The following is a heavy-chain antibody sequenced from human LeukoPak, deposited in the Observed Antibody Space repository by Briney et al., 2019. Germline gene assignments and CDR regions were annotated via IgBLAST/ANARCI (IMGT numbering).Heavy chain of an antibody. D-gene: IGHD5-18*01. CDR2: IIPIFGTA. Sequence: SVKVSCKASGGTFSSYAISWVRQAPGQGLEWMRGIIPIFGTANYAQKFQGRVTITADEATSTAYMDLSSLRSEDTAVYYCATLRGYSYDPHFDYWGQGTLVTVSS. CDR1: GGTFSSYA. V-gene: IGHV1-69*13. J-gene: IGHJ4*02. CDR3: ATLRGYSYDPHFDY.